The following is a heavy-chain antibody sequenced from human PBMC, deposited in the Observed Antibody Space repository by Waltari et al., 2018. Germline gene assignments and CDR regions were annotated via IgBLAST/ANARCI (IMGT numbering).Heavy chain of an antibody. CDR2: INPNSGGT. J-gene: IGHJ4*02. CDR1: GYNFTGYY. Sequence: QVQLVQSGAEVKKPGASVKVSCKASGYNFTGYYIHRVRQATGQGLEWMGWINPNSGGTNYAQKCQGRVTMTRDTSISTAYMELSRLRSDDTAVYYCASRGPRYCSGGSCFDYWGQGTLVTVSS. D-gene: IGHD2-15*01. V-gene: IGHV1-2*02. CDR3: ASRGPRYCSGGSCFDY.